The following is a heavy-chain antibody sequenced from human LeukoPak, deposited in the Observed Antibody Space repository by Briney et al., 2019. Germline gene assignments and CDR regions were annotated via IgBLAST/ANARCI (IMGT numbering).Heavy chain of an antibody. CDR1: GYTFTSYG. J-gene: IGHJ5*02. D-gene: IGHD3-3*01. V-gene: IGHV1-18*01. CDR3: ATSLTIFGVPALNWFDP. Sequence: ASVKVSCKASGYTFTSYGISWVRQAPGQGLEWMGWISAYNGNTNYAQKFQGRVTMTEDTSTDTAYMELSSLRSEDTAVYYCATSLTIFGVPALNWFDPWGQGTLVTVSS. CDR2: ISAYNGNT.